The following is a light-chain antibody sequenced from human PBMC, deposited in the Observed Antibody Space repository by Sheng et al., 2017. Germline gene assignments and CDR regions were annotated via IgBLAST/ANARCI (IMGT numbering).Light chain of an antibody. J-gene: IGLJ1*01. CDR2: EVS. CDR1: SSDVGAYNY. CDR3: SSYAGSNKKV. V-gene: IGLV2-8*01. Sequence: QSALTQPPSASGSPGQSVTISCTGTSSDVGAYNYVSWYQQHPGKAPKLMIYEVSKRPSGVPDRFSGSKSGNTASLIVSGLQAEDEADYYCSSYAGSNKKVFGTGTKVTVL.